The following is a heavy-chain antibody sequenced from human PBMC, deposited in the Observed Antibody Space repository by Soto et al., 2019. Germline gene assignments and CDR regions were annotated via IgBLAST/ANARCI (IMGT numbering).Heavy chain of an antibody. V-gene: IGHV3-53*04. D-gene: IGHD2-15*01. CDR1: GFTVSSNY. Sequence: EVQLVESGGGLVQPGGSLRLSCAASGFTVSSNYMSWVRQAPGKGLEWVSVIYSGGSTYYADSVKGRFTISRHNSKNTLYLRMNSLRAEDAAVYYWARGDGGGSYCYGMDVWGQGTTVTVSS. CDR3: ARGDGGGSYCYGMDV. CDR2: IYSGGST. J-gene: IGHJ6*02.